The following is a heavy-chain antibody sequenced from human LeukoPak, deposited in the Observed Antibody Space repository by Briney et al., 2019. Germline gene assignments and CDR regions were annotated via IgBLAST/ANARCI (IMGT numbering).Heavy chain of an antibody. CDR3: AKDRETYEYTFDY. CDR1: GFSFSTYG. J-gene: IGHJ4*02. Sequence: PGGSLRLSCAASGFSFSTYGIHWIRQAPGKGLEWVAVMWYDGSKDYYADSVKGRFTISRDTSKHTLYLQTNNLRAEDTAVYYCAKDRETYEYTFDYWGQGTLVTVSS. CDR2: MWYDGSKD. V-gene: IGHV3-33*06. D-gene: IGHD6-6*01.